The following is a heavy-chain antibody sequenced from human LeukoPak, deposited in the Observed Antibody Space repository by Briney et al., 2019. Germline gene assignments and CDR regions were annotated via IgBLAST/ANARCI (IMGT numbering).Heavy chain of an antibody. D-gene: IGHD6-19*01. CDR1: GFTFSNYA. CDR3: ARTDTSGWSRPLDC. V-gene: IGHV3-48*02. J-gene: IGHJ4*02. Sequence: SGGSLRLSCAASGFTFSNYAMNWVRQAPGKGLEWVSYISSSSNSIHYADSVRGRFAVSRDNAKNSLYLQMNSLGHEDSAVYYCARTDTSGWSRPLDCWGQGTLVTVSS. CDR2: ISSSSNSI.